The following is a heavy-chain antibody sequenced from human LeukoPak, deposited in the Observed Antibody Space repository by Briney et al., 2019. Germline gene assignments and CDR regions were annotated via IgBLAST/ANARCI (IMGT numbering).Heavy chain of an antibody. CDR1: GFTFSGFA. D-gene: IGHD3-16*01. V-gene: IGHV3-23*01. CDR2: IGSDYKT. CDR3: AKSGGGLADGMDV. J-gene: IGHJ6*02. Sequence: GGSLRLSCAASGFTFSGFAMTWVRQAPGKGLEWVSSIGSDYKTHYSESVKGRFAISRDNSKSTLFPQMNSLRAEDTAVYYCAKSGGGLADGMDVWGQGTTVPVSS.